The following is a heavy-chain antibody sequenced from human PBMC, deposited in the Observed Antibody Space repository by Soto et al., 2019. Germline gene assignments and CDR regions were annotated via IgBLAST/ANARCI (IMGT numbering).Heavy chain of an antibody. CDR1: GDSFNTFA. CDR3: ARPYYDSSGYYLWYFDY. CDR2: IIPNFDTP. D-gene: IGHD3-22*01. Sequence: QVQLVQSGAEVKKPGSSVKLSCKASGDSFNTFAFTWVRQAPGQGLEWMGGIIPNFDTPNYAQKFQGRVTIIADKSTSTPYMELSSLRSEDTAVYYCARPYYDSSGYYLWYFDYWGQGTLVTVSS. J-gene: IGHJ4*02. V-gene: IGHV1-69*06.